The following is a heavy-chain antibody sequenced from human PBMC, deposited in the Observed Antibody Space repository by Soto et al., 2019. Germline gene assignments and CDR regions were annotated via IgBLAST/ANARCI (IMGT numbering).Heavy chain of an antibody. CDR2: IYATGTT. V-gene: IGHV4-4*07. CDR3: VRDGTKTLRDWFNP. CDR1: GASISVFY. Sequence: SETLSLTCTVSGASISVFYWSWIRNSAGKGLEWIGRIYATGTTDYNPSLKSRVMMSVDTSKKQFSLKLRSVTAADTAVYYCVRDGTKTLRDWFNPWGQGISVTVSS. J-gene: IGHJ5*02. D-gene: IGHD1-1*01.